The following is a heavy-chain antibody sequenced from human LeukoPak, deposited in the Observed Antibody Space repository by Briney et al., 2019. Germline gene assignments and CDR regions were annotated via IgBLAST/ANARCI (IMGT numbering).Heavy chain of an antibody. Sequence: GASVKVSCKASGYTFTGYYMHWVRQAPGQGLEWMGWINPNSGGTNYAQKFQGRDTMTRDTSISTAYMELSRLRSDDTAVYYCARGLEIVGATTNWFDPWGQGTLVTVSS. CDR3: ARGLEIVGATTNWFDP. D-gene: IGHD1-26*01. CDR2: INPNSGGT. CDR1: GYTFTGYY. V-gene: IGHV1-2*02. J-gene: IGHJ5*02.